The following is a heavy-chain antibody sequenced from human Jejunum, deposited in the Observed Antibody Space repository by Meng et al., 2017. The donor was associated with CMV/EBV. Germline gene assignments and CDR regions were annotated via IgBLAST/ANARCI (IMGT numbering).Heavy chain of an antibody. CDR3: ARGLSMVGIAGSWCDP. D-gene: IGHD1-26*01. J-gene: IGHJ5*02. CDR1: FSFTSSW. CDR2: INPDGSVK. V-gene: IGHV3-7*01. Sequence: FSFTSSWMNWVRQAPGKGLEWVANINPDGSVKQYVDSVKGRFSVSRDNAENSLYLQMNSLRAEDMAVYYCARGLSMVGIAGSWCDPWGQGTLVTVSS.